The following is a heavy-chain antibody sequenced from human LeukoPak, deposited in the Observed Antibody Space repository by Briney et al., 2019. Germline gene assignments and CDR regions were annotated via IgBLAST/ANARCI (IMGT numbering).Heavy chain of an antibody. Sequence: GGSLRLSCAASGLSFSSYWMHWVRQAPGKGLVWVSRINIDGSSTTYAESVKGRFTISRDNAKNTLYLQMNSLRAEDTAVYYCARPTYNWNGVWDYWGQGTLVTVSS. CDR1: GLSFSSYW. D-gene: IGHD1-20*01. J-gene: IGHJ4*02. V-gene: IGHV3-74*01. CDR3: ARPTYNWNGVWDY. CDR2: INIDGSST.